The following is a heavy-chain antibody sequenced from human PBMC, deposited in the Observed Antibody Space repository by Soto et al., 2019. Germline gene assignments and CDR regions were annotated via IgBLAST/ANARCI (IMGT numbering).Heavy chain of an antibody. D-gene: IGHD6-19*01. Sequence: ASVKVSCKVSGYTLTELSMHWVRQAPGKGLEWMGGFDPEDGETIYAQKFQGRVTMTEDTSTDTAYMELSSLRSEDTAVYYCATDLGIAVAGTIDPWGQGTLVTVSS. V-gene: IGHV1-24*01. CDR1: GYTLTELS. CDR3: ATDLGIAVAGTIDP. CDR2: FDPEDGET. J-gene: IGHJ5*02.